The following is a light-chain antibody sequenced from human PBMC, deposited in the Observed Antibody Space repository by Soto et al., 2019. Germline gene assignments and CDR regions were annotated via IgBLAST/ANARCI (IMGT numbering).Light chain of an antibody. V-gene: IGLV2-14*01. J-gene: IGLJ1*01. CDR1: SSDVGAYNY. CDR2: EVS. CDR3: CSYTTSSTLV. Sequence: QSALTQPASVSGSPGQTITISCTGTSSDVGAYNYFSWYQQHPGKAPKLMIYEVSNRPSGVSDRFSASKSGNTASLTISGLQAEDEVDYYCCSYTTSSTLVFGTGTKVTVL.